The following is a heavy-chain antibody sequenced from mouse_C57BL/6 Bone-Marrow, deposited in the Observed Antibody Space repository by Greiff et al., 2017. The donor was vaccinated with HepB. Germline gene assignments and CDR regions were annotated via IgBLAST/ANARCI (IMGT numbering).Heavy chain of an antibody. V-gene: IGHV1-59*01. CDR2: IDPSDSYT. CDR3: ASFVCFDY. CDR1: GYTFTSYW. Sequence: QVQLQQPGAELVRPGTSVKLSCKASGYTFTSYWMHWVKQRPGQGLEWIGVIDPSDSYTNYNQKFTGKATLTVDTSSSTAYMQLSSLTSEDSAVYYCASFVCFDYWGQGTTLTVSS. J-gene: IGHJ2*01.